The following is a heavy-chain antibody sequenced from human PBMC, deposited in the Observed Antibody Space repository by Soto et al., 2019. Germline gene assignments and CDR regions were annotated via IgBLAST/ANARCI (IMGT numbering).Heavy chain of an antibody. CDR2: MNPNSGNT. J-gene: IGHJ4*02. Sequence: ASVKVSCKASGYTFTSYDINWVRQATGQGLEWMGWMNPNSGNTGYAQKFQGRVTMTRNTSISTAYMELSSLRSEDTAVYYCARGLPYDFWKASGPYWGQGTLVTVSS. D-gene: IGHD3-3*01. V-gene: IGHV1-8*01. CDR1: GYTFTSYD. CDR3: ARGLPYDFWKASGPY.